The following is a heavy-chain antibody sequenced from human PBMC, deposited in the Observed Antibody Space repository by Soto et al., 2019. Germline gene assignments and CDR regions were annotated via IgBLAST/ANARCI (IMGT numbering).Heavy chain of an antibody. CDR1: WFTFRDYG. Sequence: GGSLRLSCAATWFTFRDYGMSWVRQNPGKGLEWVSAVTANGGSTYSADSVKGRFTISRDNSKNTLFLQMNSLRAEDTAVYYCASLGVGDWANYYYYYGMDVWGQGTTVTVSS. CDR3: ASLGVGDWANYYYYYGMDV. D-gene: IGHD2-21*02. V-gene: IGHV3-23*01. J-gene: IGHJ6*02. CDR2: VTANGGST.